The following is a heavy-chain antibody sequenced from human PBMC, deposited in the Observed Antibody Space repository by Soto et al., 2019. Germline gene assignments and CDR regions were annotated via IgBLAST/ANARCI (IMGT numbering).Heavy chain of an antibody. Sequence: QVQLVESGGGVVQPGRSLRLSCAASGFTFSSYGMHWVRQAPGKGLEWVAVIWYDGSNKYYADSVKGRFTISRDNSKNSLYLQMYSLRAEDTAVYYCGLSSWSWFDPWGQGTLVTVSS. D-gene: IGHD6-13*01. CDR1: GFTFSSYG. J-gene: IGHJ5*02. CDR3: GLSSWSWFDP. CDR2: IWYDGSNK. V-gene: IGHV3-33*01.